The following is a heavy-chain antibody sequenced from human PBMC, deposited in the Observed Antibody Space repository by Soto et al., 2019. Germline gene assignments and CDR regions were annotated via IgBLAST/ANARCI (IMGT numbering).Heavy chain of an antibody. CDR2: IIAICGTA. D-gene: IGHD1-1*01. J-gene: IGHJ6*02. V-gene: IGHV1-69*05. CDR3: AADRPYNWDDPYYYGMDV. CDR1: GGTFSSYA. Sequence: SVKVSCKASGGTFSSYAISWVRQAPGQGLEWMGGIIAICGTANYAQKFKERVTISTDMSTNTAYMELRSLRSEDTAVYYCAADRPYNWDDPYYYGMDVWGQGTTVTVSS.